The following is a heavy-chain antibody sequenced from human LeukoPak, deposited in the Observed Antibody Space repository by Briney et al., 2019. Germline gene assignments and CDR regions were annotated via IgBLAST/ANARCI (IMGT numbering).Heavy chain of an antibody. CDR3: ASGDSFSSGWYMSC. Sequence: GSAKVSCLASGCIFPGYYMHWVRQAPGQGLEWVGWINPNSSETNYAHKFQGRVTMTSDTSISTDELELSRLRSNATAVDYCASGDSFSSGWYMSCRGQGTLVTVSS. D-gene: IGHD6-19*01. V-gene: IGHV1-2*02. J-gene: IGHJ4*02. CDR2: INPNSSET. CDR1: GCIFPGYY.